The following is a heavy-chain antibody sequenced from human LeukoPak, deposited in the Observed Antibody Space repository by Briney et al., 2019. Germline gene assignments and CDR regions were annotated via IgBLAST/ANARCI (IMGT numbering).Heavy chain of an antibody. CDR2: IYTSGST. V-gene: IGHV4-31*03. CDR1: GAPISSGGHY. D-gene: IGHD2-2*01. J-gene: IGHJ5*02. CDR3: ARTIVPGAMMNRWFDP. Sequence: DPSETLSLTCTVSGAPISSGGHYWSWIRQHPGKGLEWIGYIYTSGSTYYNPSLRSRVTISVDTSKNQFSLKLSSVTAADTAVYYCARTIVPGAMMNRWFDPWGQGTLVTVSS.